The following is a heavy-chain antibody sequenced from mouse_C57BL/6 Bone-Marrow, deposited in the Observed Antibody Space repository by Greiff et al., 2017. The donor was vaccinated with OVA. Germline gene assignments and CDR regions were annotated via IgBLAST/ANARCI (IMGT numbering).Heavy chain of an antibody. CDR1: GYTFTSYW. CDR3: ARSGIHYYGSSSFAY. J-gene: IGHJ3*01. Sequence: QVQLQQPGTELVKPGASVKLSCKASGYTFTSYWMHWVKQRPGQGLEWIGNINPSNGGTNYNEKFKSKATLTVDKSSSTAYMQLSSLTSEDFAVYYCARSGIHYYGSSSFAYWGQGTLVTVSA. D-gene: IGHD1-1*01. V-gene: IGHV1-53*01. CDR2: INPSNGGT.